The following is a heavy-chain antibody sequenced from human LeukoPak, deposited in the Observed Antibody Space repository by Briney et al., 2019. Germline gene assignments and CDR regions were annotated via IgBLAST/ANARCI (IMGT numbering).Heavy chain of an antibody. CDR2: IYYSGST. CDR3: ARVGHFYYGSGSYFYYMDV. CDR1: GGSISSYY. Sequence: PSETLSLTCTVSGGSISSYYWSWIRQPPGKGLEWIGYIYYSGSTNYNPSLKSRVTISVDTSKNQFSLKLSSVTAADTAVYYCARVGHFYYGSGSYFYYMDVWGKGTTVTISS. V-gene: IGHV4-59*01. D-gene: IGHD3-10*01. J-gene: IGHJ6*03.